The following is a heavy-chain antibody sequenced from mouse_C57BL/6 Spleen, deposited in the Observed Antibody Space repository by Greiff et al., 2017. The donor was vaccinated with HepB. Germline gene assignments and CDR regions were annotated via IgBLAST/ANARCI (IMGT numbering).Heavy chain of an antibody. CDR1: GYTFTSYW. J-gene: IGHJ1*03. CDR3: AREGGLRRETYFDV. D-gene: IGHD2-4*01. Sequence: VQLQQPGAELVRPGSSVKLSCKASGYTFTSYWMDWVKQRPGQGLEWIGNIYPSDSETHYNQKFKDKATLTVDKSSSTAYMQLSSLTSEDSAVYYGAREGGLRRETYFDVWGTGTTVTVSS. CDR2: IYPSDSET. V-gene: IGHV1-61*01.